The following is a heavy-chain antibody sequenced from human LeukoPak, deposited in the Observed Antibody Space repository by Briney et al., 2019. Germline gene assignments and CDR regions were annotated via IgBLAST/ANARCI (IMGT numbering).Heavy chain of an antibody. V-gene: IGHV4-39*07. CDR3: ARAGGVKTAALDLDY. CDR2: IYYGGST. Sequence: SETLSLTCTVSVGSISTTSYYWGWIRQPPGKGLEWIGSIYYGGSTYYSPSLKSRVTISLDTSKHQFSLKLTSVTTADTAVYYCARAGGVKTAALDLDYWGQGTLVTVSS. J-gene: IGHJ4*02. CDR1: VGSISTTSYY. D-gene: IGHD6-25*01.